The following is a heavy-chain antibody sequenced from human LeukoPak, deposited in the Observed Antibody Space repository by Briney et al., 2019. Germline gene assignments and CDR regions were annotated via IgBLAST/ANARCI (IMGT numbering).Heavy chain of an antibody. V-gene: IGHV4-39*07. CDR3: ARDGASRDFWSGPNWFDP. J-gene: IGHJ5*02. CDR1: GGSISSSSYY. Sequence: PSETLSLTCTVSGGSISSSSYYWGWIRQPPGKGLEWIGSIYYSGSTNYNPSLKSRVTMSVDTSKNQFSLKLSSVTAADTAVYYCARDGASRDFWSGPNWFDPWGQGTLVTVSS. D-gene: IGHD3-3*01. CDR2: IYYSGST.